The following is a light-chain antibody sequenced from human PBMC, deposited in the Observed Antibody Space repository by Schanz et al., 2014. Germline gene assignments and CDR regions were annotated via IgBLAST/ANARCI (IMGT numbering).Light chain of an antibody. CDR1: QSVSRS. CDR3: QQHGSSLT. J-gene: IGKJ3*01. Sequence: EIVLTQSPGTLSLSPGERATLSCRASQSVSRSLAWYQQKRGQAPRLLIYDASKRATGIPARFSGSGSGTDFTLTISRLEPEDFAVYYCQQHGSSLTFGPGTKVDVK. CDR2: DAS. V-gene: IGKV3-20*01.